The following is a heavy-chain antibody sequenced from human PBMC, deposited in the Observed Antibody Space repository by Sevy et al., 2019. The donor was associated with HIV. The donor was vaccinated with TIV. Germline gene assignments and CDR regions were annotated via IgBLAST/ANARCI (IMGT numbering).Heavy chain of an antibody. CDR3: ARETVGGENYFDS. Sequence: GGSLRLSCAASKFTFTIYSMNWVRQAPGKGLEWVSYISGSGDTVYYADSVKGRFIISRDNAKSSLYLQMNSLRAEDTAVYYCARETVGGENYFDSWGQGTLVTVSS. CDR2: ISGSGDTV. CDR1: KFTFTIYS. D-gene: IGHD3-16*01. V-gene: IGHV3-48*01. J-gene: IGHJ4*02.